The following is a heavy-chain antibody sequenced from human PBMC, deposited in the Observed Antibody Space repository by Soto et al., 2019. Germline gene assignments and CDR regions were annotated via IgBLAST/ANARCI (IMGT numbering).Heavy chain of an antibody. Sequence: GGSLRLSCAASGFTLNNYWMTWVRQAPGKGLEWVASIKQDGSEKHYVDSVKGRFTISRDNAKNSLYLQLNSLRAEDTAVYYCARVWNDGRIDYWGQGTLVTVSS. CDR1: GFTLNNYW. J-gene: IGHJ4*02. CDR2: IKQDGSEK. V-gene: IGHV3-7*01. CDR3: ARVWNDGRIDY. D-gene: IGHD1-1*01.